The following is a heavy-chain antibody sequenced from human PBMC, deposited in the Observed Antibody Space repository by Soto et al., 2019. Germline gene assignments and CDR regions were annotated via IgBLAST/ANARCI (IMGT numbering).Heavy chain of an antibody. CDR2: ISGGGDGA. J-gene: IGHJ4*02. V-gene: IGHV3-23*01. CDR3: ARDALIVLSWYTDY. Sequence: GGSMRLSCAAAEGNFGGYAIRLVRQTPGKGLEWVATISGGGDGAFYADSVKGQFTISRDNSKSTLYLQMNSLRAEDTAVYYSARDALIVLSWYTDYWGQGTLVTVSS. CDR1: EGNFGGYA. D-gene: IGHD3-22*01.